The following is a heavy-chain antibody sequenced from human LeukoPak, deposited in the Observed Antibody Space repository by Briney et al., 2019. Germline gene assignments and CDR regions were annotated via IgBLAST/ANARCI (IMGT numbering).Heavy chain of an antibody. J-gene: IGHJ4*02. CDR3: AKAADYGPAGDY. V-gene: IGHV3-66*01. CDR1: EFSVGSNY. D-gene: IGHD4-17*01. Sequence: GGSLRLSCAASEFSVGSNYMTWVRQAPGKGLEWVSLIYSGGGTYYADSVKGRFTISRDNSKNTLYLQMNSLRAEDTAVYYCAKAADYGPAGDYWGQGTLVTVSS. CDR2: IYSGGGT.